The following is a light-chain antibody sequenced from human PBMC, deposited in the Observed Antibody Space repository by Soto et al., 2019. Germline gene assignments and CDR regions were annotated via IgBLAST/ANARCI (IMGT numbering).Light chain of an antibody. V-gene: IGKV3-15*01. Sequence: EIVMTQSPGTLSVSPGERATLSCRASQSISRNLAWYQQKPGRAPRLLIYGVSTRATGIPARFSGSGSETEFTLTISSLQSEDFAVYYCQQYNNWPPYTFGQGTKV. CDR1: QSISRN. J-gene: IGKJ2*01. CDR2: GVS. CDR3: QQYNNWPPYT.